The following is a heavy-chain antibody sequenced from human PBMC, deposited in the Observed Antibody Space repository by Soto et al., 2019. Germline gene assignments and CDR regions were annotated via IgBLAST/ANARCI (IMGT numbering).Heavy chain of an antibody. D-gene: IGHD3-10*01. CDR1: GFSLSTSGVG. CDR2: IYWDDDK. J-gene: IGHJ4*02. CDR3: ANSVETLWLGYVVFDY. V-gene: IGHV2-5*02. Sequence: SGPTLVNPTQTLTLTCTFSGFSLSTSGVGVGWIRQPPGKALEWLALIYWDDDKRYSPSLKSRLTITKDTSKNQVVLTMTNMEPADTQTYCCANSVETLWLGYVVFDYWGQANLVTVSS.